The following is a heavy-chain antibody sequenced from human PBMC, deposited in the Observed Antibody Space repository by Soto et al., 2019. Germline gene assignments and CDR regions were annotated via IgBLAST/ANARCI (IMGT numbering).Heavy chain of an antibody. J-gene: IGHJ6*03. D-gene: IGHD1-26*01. Sequence: QVQLVQSGAEVKKAGASVKVSCKASGYTFTSYAMHWVRQAPGQRLEWMGWINAGNGNTKYSQKFQGRVTITRDTSASTAYMELSSLRSEDTSVYYCARDFGGAVHYYYYYYMDVWGKGTTVTVSS. CDR2: INAGNGNT. V-gene: IGHV1-3*01. CDR1: GYTFTSYA. CDR3: ARDFGGAVHYYYYYYMDV.